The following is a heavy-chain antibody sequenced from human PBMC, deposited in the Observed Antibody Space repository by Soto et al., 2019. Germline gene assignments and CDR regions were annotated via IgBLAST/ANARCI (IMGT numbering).Heavy chain of an antibody. CDR3: GRGFRAWDGYNYHYYYYGMDV. CDR2: INHSGST. CDR1: GGSFSGYY. Sequence: KPSETLSLTCAVYGGSFSGYYWSWIRQPPGKGLEWIGEINHSGSTNYNPSLKSRVTISVDTSKNQFSLKLSSVTAADTAVYYCGRGFRAWDGYNYHYYYYGMDVWGQGTTVTVSS. D-gene: IGHD5-12*01. J-gene: IGHJ6*02. V-gene: IGHV4-34*01.